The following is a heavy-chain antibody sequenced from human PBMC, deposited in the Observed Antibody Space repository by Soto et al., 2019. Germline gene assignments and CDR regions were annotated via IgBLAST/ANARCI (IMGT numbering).Heavy chain of an antibody. J-gene: IGHJ4*02. Sequence: ASGPTLVNPTQTLTLTCTFSGFSLSTSGMCVSWIRQPPGKALEWLARIDWDDDKYYSTSLKTRLTVSKDTSKNQVVMTVTNMDPADTATYYCARIRRSSNRWYALDXWGQGILVTVSS. V-gene: IGHV2-70*11. CDR3: ARIRRSSNRWYALDX. CDR1: GFSLSTSGMC. D-gene: IGHD6-13*01. CDR2: IDWDDDK.